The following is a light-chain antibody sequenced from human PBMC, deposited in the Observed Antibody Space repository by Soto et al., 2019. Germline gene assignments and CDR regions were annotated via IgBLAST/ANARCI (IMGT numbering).Light chain of an antibody. CDR3: QQYNSYSTWT. V-gene: IGKV3-11*01. CDR2: DAS. Sequence: EIVLTQSPATLSLSPGERATLSCRASQSVNSYLAWYQQKPGQAPRPLIYDASTRATGIPARSSGSGSWTEFTLTISSLQPDDFATYYCQQYNSYSTWTFGQGTKVDI. J-gene: IGKJ1*01. CDR1: QSVNSY.